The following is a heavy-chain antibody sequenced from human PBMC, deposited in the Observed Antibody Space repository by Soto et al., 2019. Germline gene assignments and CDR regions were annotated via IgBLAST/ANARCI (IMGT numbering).Heavy chain of an antibody. CDR1: GGSISSGGYS. CDR3: ARVPDR. D-gene: IGHD2-2*01. V-gene: IGHV4-30-2*01. J-gene: IGHJ5*02. CDR2: IYHSGST. Sequence: QPQLQESGSGLVKPSQTLSLTCAVSGGSISSGGYSWSWIRQPPGKGLEWIGYIYHSGSTYYNPSLKSRVTISVDRSKTQFSLKLSSVTAADTAAYYCARVPDRWGQGTLVTVSS.